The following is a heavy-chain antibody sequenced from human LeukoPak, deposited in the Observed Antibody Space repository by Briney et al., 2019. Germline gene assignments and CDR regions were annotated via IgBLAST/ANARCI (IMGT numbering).Heavy chain of an antibody. V-gene: IGHV4-61*02. CDR1: SGSISSGSYY. CDR2: IYTSWST. Sequence: SETLSLTCTVSSGSISSGSYYWSWIRQPAGKGLEWIGRIYTSWSTNYNPSLKSRVSISIDTSKNQFSLKLSSVTAADTAVYYCARGVGSSSRVRYSYMDVWGKGTTVTVSS. J-gene: IGHJ6*03. D-gene: IGHD2-2*01. CDR3: ARGVGSSSRVRYSYMDV.